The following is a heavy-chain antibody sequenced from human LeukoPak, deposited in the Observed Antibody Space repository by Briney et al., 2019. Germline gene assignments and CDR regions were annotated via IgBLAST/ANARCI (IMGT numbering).Heavy chain of an antibody. D-gene: IGHD4-17*01. CDR1: GGSISSDY. Sequence: SETLSLTCTVSGGSISSDYWSWIRQPPGKGLEWIGSIYYSGSTYYNPSLKSRVTISVDTSKNQFSLKLSSVTAADTAVYYCARDFSSGDYDVRAFDIWGQGTMVTVSS. CDR2: IYYSGST. J-gene: IGHJ3*02. V-gene: IGHV4-59*12. CDR3: ARDFSSGDYDVRAFDI.